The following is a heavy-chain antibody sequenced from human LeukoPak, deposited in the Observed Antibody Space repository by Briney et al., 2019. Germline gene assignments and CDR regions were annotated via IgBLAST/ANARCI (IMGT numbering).Heavy chain of an antibody. V-gene: IGHV1-8*01. CDR3: ARPEYCSGGSCYGVFDY. J-gene: IGHJ4*02. D-gene: IGHD2-15*01. CDR1: GYTFTSYD. Sequence: ASVKVSCKASGYTFTSYDINWVRQATGQGLEWMGWMNPNSGNTGYAQKFQGGVTMTRNTSISTAYMELSSLRSEDTAVYYCARPEYCSGGSCYGVFDYWGQGTLVTVSS. CDR2: MNPNSGNT.